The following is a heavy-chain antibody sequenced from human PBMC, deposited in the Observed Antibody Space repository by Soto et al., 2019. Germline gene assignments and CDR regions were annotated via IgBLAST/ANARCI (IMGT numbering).Heavy chain of an antibody. CDR2: IKAIGDGGTT. Sequence: GGSLRLSCATSGSTFTNAWMAWVRQAPGKGLEWVGRIKAIGDGGTTNYAAPVKGRFTVSRDDSENTLYLQMNSLRVEDTGIYYCHTPHGRNAFDIWGQGTVVTVSS. CDR1: GSTFTNAW. V-gene: IGHV3-15*01. D-gene: IGHD2-8*01. CDR3: HTPHGRNAFDI. J-gene: IGHJ3*02.